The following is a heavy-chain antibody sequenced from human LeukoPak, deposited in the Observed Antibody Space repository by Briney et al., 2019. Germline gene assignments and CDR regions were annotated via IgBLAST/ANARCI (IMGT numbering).Heavy chain of an antibody. V-gene: IGHV4-30-2*01. CDR1: GGSISSGGYS. D-gene: IGHD3-9*01. J-gene: IGHJ4*02. Sequence: ASQTLSLTCAVSGGSISSGGYSWSWIRQPPGKGLEWIGYIYHSGSTYYNPSLKSRVTISVDTSKNQFSLKLSSVTAADTAVYYCARGGDILTGYYRFDYWGQGTLVTVSS. CDR2: IYHSGST. CDR3: ARGGDILTGYYRFDY.